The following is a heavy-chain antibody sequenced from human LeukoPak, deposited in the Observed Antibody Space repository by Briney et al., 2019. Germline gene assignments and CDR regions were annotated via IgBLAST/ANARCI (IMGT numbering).Heavy chain of an antibody. CDR1: GVSFSGCY. J-gene: IGHJ4*02. CDR2: INHSGST. V-gene: IGHV4-34*01. CDR3: ARGIGELAAASYY. D-gene: IGHD6-13*01. Sequence: SETLSLTCAVYGVSFSGCYWSWIRQPPGKGLEWIGEINHSGSTNYNPSLKSRVTISVDTSKNQFSLKLSSVTAADTAVYYCARGIGELAAASYYWGQGTLVTVSS.